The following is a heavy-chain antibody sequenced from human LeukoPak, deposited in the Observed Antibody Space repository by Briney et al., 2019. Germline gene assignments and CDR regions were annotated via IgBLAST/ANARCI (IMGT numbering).Heavy chain of an antibody. CDR3: AKDMLPYSSGWYYFDY. J-gene: IGHJ4*02. D-gene: IGHD6-19*01. CDR1: GFTFDDYA. Sequence: GGSLRLSCAASGFTFDDYAMHWVRQAPGKGLEWVSGISWNSGSIGYADSVKGRFTISRGNAKNSLYLQMNSLRAEDTALYYCAKDMLPYSSGWYYFDYWGQGTLVTVSS. V-gene: IGHV3-9*01. CDR2: ISWNSGSI.